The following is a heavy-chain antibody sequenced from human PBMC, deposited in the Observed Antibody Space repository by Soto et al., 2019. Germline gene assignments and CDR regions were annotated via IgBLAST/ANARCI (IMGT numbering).Heavy chain of an antibody. CDR3: ATLRAGGTPAGIAVGRWFDP. J-gene: IGHJ5*01. CDR2: FDSEDGET. Sequence: ASVKVSCKVSGYTLSELSMHCVRQAPGKGLEWMGGFDSEDGETIYLQKFQGRVTMTEDTSTDTAYMELSSLRSEDTAVYYCATLRAGGTPAGIAVGRWFDPWGQGSLVTVSS. D-gene: IGHD6-19*01. CDR1: GYTLSELS. V-gene: IGHV1-24*01.